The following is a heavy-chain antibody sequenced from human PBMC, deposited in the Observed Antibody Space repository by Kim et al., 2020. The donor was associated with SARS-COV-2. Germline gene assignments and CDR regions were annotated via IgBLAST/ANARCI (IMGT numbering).Heavy chain of an antibody. J-gene: IGHJ4*02. Sequence: GGSLRLSCAASGFTFSSYWMHWVRQAPGKGLVWVSRINSDGSSTSYADSVKGRFTISRDNAKNTLYLQMNSLRAEDTAVYYCARGSLHYYDSSGYYLERAFDYWGQGTLVTVSS. CDR3: ARGSLHYYDSSGYYLERAFDY. V-gene: IGHV3-74*01. CDR2: INSDGSST. D-gene: IGHD3-22*01. CDR1: GFTFSSYW.